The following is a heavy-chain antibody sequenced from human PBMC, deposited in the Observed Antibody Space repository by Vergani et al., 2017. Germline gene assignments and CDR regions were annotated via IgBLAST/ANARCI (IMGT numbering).Heavy chain of an antibody. CDR2: YYPGDTEV. V-gene: IGHV5-51*01. J-gene: IGHJ3*01. CDR3: ASGGHGSENGGALQL. D-gene: IGHD3-10*01. Sequence: EKQLVQSGSETNKPGESLKISCQAFGYIFSNFWIGWVRQRPGRGLEWMGIYYPGDTEVKSTPTFRGQVCVSVDTSVNTAYLQWGSLQATDAATYFCASGGHGSENGGALQLWGQGTNITVSS. CDR1: GYIFSNFW.